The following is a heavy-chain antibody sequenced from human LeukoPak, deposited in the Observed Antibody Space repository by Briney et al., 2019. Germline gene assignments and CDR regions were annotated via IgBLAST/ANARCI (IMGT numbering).Heavy chain of an antibody. CDR2: INYSGTT. CDR3: ARLRDGRWLLEY. V-gene: IGHV4-39*01. CDR1: GGSISSSGYY. D-gene: IGHD5-24*01. Sequence: PSQTLSLTCTASGGSISSSGYYWGWIRQPPGKGLEWIASINYSGTTYYNPSLKSRVTISEDRSKNQFSLKLSSVTAADTAVYYCARLRDGRWLLEYWGQGTLVTVSS. J-gene: IGHJ4*02.